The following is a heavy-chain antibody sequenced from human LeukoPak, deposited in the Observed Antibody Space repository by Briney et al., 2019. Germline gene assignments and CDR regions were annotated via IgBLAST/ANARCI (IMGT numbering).Heavy chain of an antibody. CDR3: ARADGVLWFGETIAPYFDY. CDR2: IYYSGST. J-gene: IGHJ4*02. Sequence: NSSETLSLTCTVSGVSISSYYWSWIRQPPGKGLEWIGYIYYSGSTNYNPSLKSRVTISVDTSKNQFSLKLSSVTAADTAVYYCARADGVLWFGETIAPYFDYWGQGTLVTVSS. D-gene: IGHD3-10*01. V-gene: IGHV4-59*01. CDR1: GVSISSYY.